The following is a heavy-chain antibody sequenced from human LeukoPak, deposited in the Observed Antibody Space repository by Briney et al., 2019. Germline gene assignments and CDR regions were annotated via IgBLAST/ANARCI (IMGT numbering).Heavy chain of an antibody. CDR3: ARDQVDVVHYYCYMDV. J-gene: IGHJ6*03. CDR1: GGSISSSNW. V-gene: IGHV4-4*02. D-gene: IGHD3-10*02. Sequence: SETLSLTCAVSGGSISSSNWWSWVRQPPGKGLEWIGEIYHSGSTNYNPSLKSRVTISVDKSKNQFSLKLSSVTAADTAVYYCARDQVDVVHYYCYMDVWGKGTTVTVSS. CDR2: IYHSGST.